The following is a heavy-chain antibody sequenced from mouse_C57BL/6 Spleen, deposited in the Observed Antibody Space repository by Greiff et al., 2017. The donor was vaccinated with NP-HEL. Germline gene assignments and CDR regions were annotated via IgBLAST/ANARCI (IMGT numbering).Heavy chain of an antibody. V-gene: IGHV1-50*01. CDR2: IDPSDSYT. CDR3: ARGFYGNYEYFDY. J-gene: IGHJ2*01. Sequence: QVQLQQPGAELVKPGASVKLSCKASGYTFTSYWMQWVKQRPGQGLEWIGEIDPSDSYTNYNQKFKGKATLTVDTSSSTAYMQLSSLTSEDSAVYYCARGFYGNYEYFDYWGQGTTLTVSS. CDR1: GYTFTSYW. D-gene: IGHD2-1*01.